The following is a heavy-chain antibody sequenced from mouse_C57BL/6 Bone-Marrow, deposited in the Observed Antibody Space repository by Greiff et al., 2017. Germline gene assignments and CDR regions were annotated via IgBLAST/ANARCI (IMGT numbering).Heavy chain of an antibody. CDR2: IHPNSGST. D-gene: IGHD6-2*01. V-gene: IGHV1-64*01. Sequence: QVQLQQPGAELVKPGASVKLSCKASGYTFTSYWMHWVKQRPGQSLEWIGVIHPNSGSTNYNQKFKGKATLTVDKSSSTAYMQLSSLTSEDSAVYCCARSESGFAFSGQGTLVTVSA. CDR3: ARSESGFAF. CDR1: GYTFTSYW. J-gene: IGHJ3*01.